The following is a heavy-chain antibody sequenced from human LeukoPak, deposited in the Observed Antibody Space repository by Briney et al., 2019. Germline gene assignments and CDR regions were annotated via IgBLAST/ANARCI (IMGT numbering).Heavy chain of an antibody. CDR3: AKDLGGSGSYYDYYFDY. Sequence: GGSLRLSCAASGFTFSSYAMSWVRQAPGKGLEWVSAISGSGGSTYYADSVKGRFTISRDNSKNTLYLQMNSLRAEDTAVYYCAKDLGGSGSYYDYYFDYWGREPRSPSPQ. CDR1: GFTFSSYA. CDR2: ISGSGGST. D-gene: IGHD3-10*01. V-gene: IGHV3-23*01. J-gene: IGHJ4*02.